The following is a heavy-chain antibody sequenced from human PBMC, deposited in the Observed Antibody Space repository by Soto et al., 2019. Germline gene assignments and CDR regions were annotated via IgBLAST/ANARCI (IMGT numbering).Heavy chain of an antibody. D-gene: IGHD2-2*01. CDR2: ISDDVSNE. CDR1: GFTLSTYV. CDR3: RRDPSSTEVATAHVAY. V-gene: IGHV3-30-3*01. J-gene: IGHJ4*02. Sequence: QVQLVESGGDVVQPGRSLRLSCAAYGFTLSTYVMHWVRQAPGKGLEWVAVISDDVSNEYYADSVKGRFTIFRDNSKDMLYLLMNSLIAEDTAMYNLRRDPSSTEVATAHVAYWGQGTLVTVAS.